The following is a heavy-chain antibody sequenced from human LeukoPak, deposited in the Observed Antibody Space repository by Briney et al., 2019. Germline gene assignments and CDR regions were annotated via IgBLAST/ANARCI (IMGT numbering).Heavy chain of an antibody. J-gene: IGHJ4*02. Sequence: GGSLRLSCAASGFTFSSYEMNWVRQAPGKGPEWVSYNSSSGSTKYYADSVKGRFTISRDNALNSLYLQMSSLRAEDTAVYYCATLRPRQQLVVDHWGQGTLVTVSS. V-gene: IGHV3-48*03. D-gene: IGHD6-13*01. CDR3: ATLRPRQQLVVDH. CDR1: GFTFSSYE. CDR2: NSSSGSTK.